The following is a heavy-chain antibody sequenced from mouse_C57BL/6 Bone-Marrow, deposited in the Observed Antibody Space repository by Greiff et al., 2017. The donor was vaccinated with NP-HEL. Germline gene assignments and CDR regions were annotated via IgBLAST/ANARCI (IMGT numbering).Heavy chain of an antibody. V-gene: IGHV1-26*01. CDR1: GYTFTDYY. J-gene: IGHJ1*03. D-gene: IGHD1-1*01. Sequence: EVQLQQSGPELVKPGASVKISCKASGYTFTDYYMNWVKQSHGKSLEWIGDINPNNGGTSYNQKFKGKATLTVDKSSSTAYMELRSLTSEDSAVYYCARSEHYGSSYGYFDVWGTGTTVTVSS. CDR2: INPNNGGT. CDR3: ARSEHYGSSYGYFDV.